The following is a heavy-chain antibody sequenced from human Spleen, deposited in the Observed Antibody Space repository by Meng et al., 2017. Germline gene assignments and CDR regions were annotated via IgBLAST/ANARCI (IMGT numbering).Heavy chain of an antibody. Sequence: SETLSLTCAVSDYSISRGYFWGWIRQPPGKGLEWIGSAHHSGSTYYNPTLKSRVTISVDTSKNQFSLKLSSVTAADTAVYYCARDAPDYYDSSRHFDSWGQGTLVTVSS. CDR1: DYSISRGYF. D-gene: IGHD3-22*01. V-gene: IGHV4-38-2*02. J-gene: IGHJ4*02. CDR2: AHHSGST. CDR3: ARDAPDYYDSSRHFDS.